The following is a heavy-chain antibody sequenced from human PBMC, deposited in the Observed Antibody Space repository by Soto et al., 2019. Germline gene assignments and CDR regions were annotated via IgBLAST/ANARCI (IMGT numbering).Heavy chain of an antibody. CDR2: ISSSGSTI. D-gene: IGHD2-2*01. CDR1: GFTFSDYY. V-gene: IGHV3-11*01. CDR3: AKEALFIVVVPAARSSWFDP. J-gene: IGHJ5*02. Sequence: PGGSLRLSCAASGFTFSDYYMSWIRQAPGKGLEWVSYISSSGSTIYYADSVKGRFTISRDNAKNSLYLQMNSLRAEDTAVYYCAKEALFIVVVPAARSSWFDPWGQGTLVTVSS.